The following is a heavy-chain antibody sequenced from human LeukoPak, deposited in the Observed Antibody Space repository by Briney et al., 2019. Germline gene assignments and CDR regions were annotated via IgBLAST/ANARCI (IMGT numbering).Heavy chain of an antibody. J-gene: IGHJ4*02. CDR2: MNPNSGNT. CDR1: GYTFTSYD. D-gene: IGHD2-2*01. CDR3: ARYCSSTSCYAGGLDY. Sequence: ASVKVSCKASGYTFTSYDINWVRQATGQGLEWMGWMNPNSGNTGYAQKFQGRVTMTRNTSISTAYMELSRLRSDDTAVYYCARYCSSTSCYAGGLDYWGQGTLVTVSS. V-gene: IGHV1-8*01.